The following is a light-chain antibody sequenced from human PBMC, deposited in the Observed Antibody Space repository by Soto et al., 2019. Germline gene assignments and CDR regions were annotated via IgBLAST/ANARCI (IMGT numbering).Light chain of an antibody. CDR1: SSNIGTYYD. J-gene: IGLJ3*02. V-gene: IGLV1-40*01. Sequence: QSVLTQPPSVSGAPGQRVTISCTGSSSNIGTYYDVHWYQQLPGTAPKLLIYGDINRPSGVPVRFSGSKSGTSASLAITGLQAEDEADYYCQSYDSSLSGWVFGGGTKLTVL. CDR3: QSYDSSLSGWV. CDR2: GDI.